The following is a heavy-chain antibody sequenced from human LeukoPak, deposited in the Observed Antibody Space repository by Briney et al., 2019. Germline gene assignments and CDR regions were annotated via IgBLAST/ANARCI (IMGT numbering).Heavy chain of an antibody. Sequence: PGGSLRLSCAASGFTFSSYAMHWVRQAPGKGLEWVTVISYDGSNKYYADSVKGRFTISRDNSKNTLYLQMNSLRAEDTAVYYCARVTRPGYSSSWHPFDYWGQGTLVTVSS. V-gene: IGHV3-30-3*01. CDR3: ARVTRPGYSSSWHPFDY. D-gene: IGHD6-13*01. CDR2: ISYDGSNK. J-gene: IGHJ4*02. CDR1: GFTFSSYA.